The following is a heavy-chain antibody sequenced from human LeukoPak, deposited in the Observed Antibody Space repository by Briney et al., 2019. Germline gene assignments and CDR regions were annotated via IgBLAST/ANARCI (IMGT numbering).Heavy chain of an antibody. CDR2: IYYSGST. J-gene: IGHJ5*02. CDR3: ARVSLRHNWFDP. CDR1: GGSISNGDHY. V-gene: IGHV4-30-4*08. D-gene: IGHD5/OR15-5a*01. Sequence: PSETLSPTRTVSGGSISNGDHYWSWIRQHPGKGLEWIGHIYYSGSTYYNPSLKSRGIISVETSKNQFSPKLSSVTAADTAVYYCARVSLRHNWFDPWGQGTLVTVSS.